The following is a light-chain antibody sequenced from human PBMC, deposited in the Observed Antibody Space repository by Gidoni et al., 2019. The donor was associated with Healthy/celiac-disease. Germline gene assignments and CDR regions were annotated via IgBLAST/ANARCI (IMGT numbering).Light chain of an antibody. CDR2: GAS. CDR1: QSVSSSY. V-gene: IGKV3-20*01. J-gene: IGKJ2*01. Sequence: EIVLTQSPGTLSLSPGERATLSCRASQSVSSSYLAWYQQKPGQAPRLLIYGASSRATGITDRFSGSGSGTDFTLTISRLDPEDFAVYYCQQYGSPYTFXQXTKVEIK. CDR3: QQYGSPYT.